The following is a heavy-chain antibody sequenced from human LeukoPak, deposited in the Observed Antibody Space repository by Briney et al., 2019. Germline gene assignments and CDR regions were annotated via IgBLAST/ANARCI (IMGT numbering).Heavy chain of an antibody. CDR3: ARGPDYYDSSGLNWYLDL. J-gene: IGHJ2*01. CDR2: INHSGST. V-gene: IGHV4-34*01. D-gene: IGHD3-22*01. CDR1: GGSFSGYY. Sequence: PSETLSLTCAVYGGSFSGYYWSWLRQPPGKGLEWIGEINHSGSTNYNLSLKSRVTISVDKSKNQSSLKRSSVTAADTAVYYCARGPDYYDSSGLNWYLDLWGRGTLLTVSS.